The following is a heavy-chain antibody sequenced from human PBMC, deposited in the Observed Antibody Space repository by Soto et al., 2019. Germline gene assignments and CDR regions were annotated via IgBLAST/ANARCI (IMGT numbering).Heavy chain of an antibody. CDR2: ISGSGGST. V-gene: IGHV3-23*01. D-gene: IGHD6-19*01. J-gene: IGHJ4*02. CDR3: AKRGRGAVAFDY. Sequence: GGSLRLSCAASGFAFSNYAMSWVRQAPGKGLDWVSTISGSGGSTHYADSVKGRFTVSRDNSKNTLYLQINSLRVEDTAIYYCAKRGRGAVAFDYWGQGTLVTVSS. CDR1: GFAFSNYA.